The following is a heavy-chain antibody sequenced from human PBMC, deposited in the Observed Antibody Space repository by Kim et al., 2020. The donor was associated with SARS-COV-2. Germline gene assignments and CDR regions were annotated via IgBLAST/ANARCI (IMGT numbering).Heavy chain of an antibody. D-gene: IGHD2-21*01. Sequence: NKYYADSVKGRLTISRDNSKNTLYLQMNSLRAEDTAVYYCARRGGDGLDYWGQGTLVTVSS. CDR3: ARRGGDGLDY. CDR2: NK. J-gene: IGHJ4*02. V-gene: IGHV3-33*01.